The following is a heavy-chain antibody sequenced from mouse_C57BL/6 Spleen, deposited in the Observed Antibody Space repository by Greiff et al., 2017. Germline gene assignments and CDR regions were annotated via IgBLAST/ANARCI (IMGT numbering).Heavy chain of an antibody. J-gene: IGHJ2*01. Sequence: EVQLQQSGPELVKPGASVKISCKASGYSFTGYYMNWVKQSPEKSLEWIGEINPSTGGTTYNQKFKAKATLTVDKSSSTAYMQLKSLTSEDSAVYYCARRYDYDVEDYFDYWGQGTTLTVSS. V-gene: IGHV1-42*01. CDR2: INPSTGGT. CDR3: ARRYDYDVEDYFDY. CDR1: GYSFTGYY. D-gene: IGHD2-4*01.